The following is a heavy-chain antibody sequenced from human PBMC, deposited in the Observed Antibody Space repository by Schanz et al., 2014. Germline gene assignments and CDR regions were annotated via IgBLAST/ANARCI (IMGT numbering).Heavy chain of an antibody. D-gene: IGHD3-3*01. J-gene: IGHJ4*02. V-gene: IGHV3-23*04. CDR2: MYINSGST. Sequence: EVQLVESGGGMVQPGGSLRLSCAASGFTFSIYGMSWVRQAPGKGLEWISSMYINSGSTQYADSVKGRFTISRDNAKNALYLQMDSLRAEDTAVYYCARGVRIDYWGQGTLVTVSS. CDR3: ARGVRIDY. CDR1: GFTFSIYG.